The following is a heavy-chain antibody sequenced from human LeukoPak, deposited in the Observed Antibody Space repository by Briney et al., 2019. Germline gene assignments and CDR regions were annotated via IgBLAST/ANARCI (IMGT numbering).Heavy chain of an antibody. Sequence: GASVKVSCKASGYTFTSYGISWVRQATGQGLEWMGWMNPNSGNTGYAQKFQGRVTMTRNTSISTAYMELSSLRSEDTAVYYCARIDCSGGSCYSGYFQHWGQGTLVTVSS. CDR2: MNPNSGNT. CDR3: ARIDCSGGSCYSGYFQH. J-gene: IGHJ1*01. CDR1: GYTFTSYG. V-gene: IGHV1-8*02. D-gene: IGHD2-15*01.